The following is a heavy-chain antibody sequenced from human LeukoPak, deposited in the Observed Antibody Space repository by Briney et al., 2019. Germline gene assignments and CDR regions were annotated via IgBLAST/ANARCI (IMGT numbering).Heavy chain of an antibody. J-gene: IGHJ6*02. CDR2: IYSGGST. CDR3: AREMDSSGWASAYYYYGMDV. D-gene: IGHD6-19*01. V-gene: IGHV3-53*01. CDR1: GFIVSSNY. Sequence: GGSLRLSCAASGFIVSSNYMSWVRQAPGKGLEWVSVIYSGGSTYYADSVKGRFTISRDNSKNTLYLQMNSLRAKDTAVYYCAREMDSSGWASAYYYYGMDVWGQGTTVTVSS.